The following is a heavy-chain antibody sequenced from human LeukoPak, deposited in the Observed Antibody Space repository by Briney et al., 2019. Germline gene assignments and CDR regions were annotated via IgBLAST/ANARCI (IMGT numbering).Heavy chain of an antibody. V-gene: IGHV4-39*01. CDR2: IYFSGRT. Sequence: PSETLSLTCSVSGDSVSRSDSYWDWIRQPPGKGLEWIGTIYFSGRTYYSPSLKSRVTMSVDPSNIQFSLNLRSVTAADTAVYYCARRRYYDGSGYLEWGQGTLLSVSS. CDR3: ARRRYYDGSGYLE. J-gene: IGHJ1*01. CDR1: GDSVSRSDSY. D-gene: IGHD3-22*01.